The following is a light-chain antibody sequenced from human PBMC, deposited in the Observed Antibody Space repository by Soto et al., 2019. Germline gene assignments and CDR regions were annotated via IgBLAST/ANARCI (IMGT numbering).Light chain of an antibody. J-gene: IGKJ5*01. CDR1: QSVRSY. Sequence: TQSPATLSVFPGARATLSGLASQSVRSYLLWYQQKPGQAPRLLISYAANRANGMPARFSGSGSETDVTLTISSLEHEDFAVYYCQQRYCWPPSTFGQGTRLEI. CDR2: YAA. CDR3: QQRYCWPPST. V-gene: IGKV3-11*01.